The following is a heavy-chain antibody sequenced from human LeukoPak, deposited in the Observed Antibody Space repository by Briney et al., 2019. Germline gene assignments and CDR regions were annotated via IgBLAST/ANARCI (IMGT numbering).Heavy chain of an antibody. D-gene: IGHD5-18*01. J-gene: IGHJ3*02. CDR3: ARSIPSYEDAFDI. CDR1: GYTFTSYA. CDR2: INAGNGNT. Sequence: ASVKVSCKASGYTFTSYAMHWVRQAPGQRLEWMGWINAGNGNTKYSQKFQGRVTITRDTSASTAYMELSSLRSEDTAVYYCARSIPSYEDAFDIWGQGTMVTVSS. V-gene: IGHV1-3*01.